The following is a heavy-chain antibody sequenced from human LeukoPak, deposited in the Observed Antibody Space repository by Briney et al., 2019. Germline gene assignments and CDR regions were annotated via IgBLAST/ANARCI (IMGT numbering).Heavy chain of an antibody. V-gene: IGHV3-7*01. Sequence: GGSLRLSCADAGFTFSSYWMTWVRQAPGKGLEWLANIKEDGSEKYYVDSVKGRFTISRDNAKNSLYLQMNSLRAEDTAVYYCARGRGRGYWGQGTLVTVSS. CDR2: IKEDGSEK. J-gene: IGHJ4*02. CDR3: ARGRGRGY. CDR1: GFTFSSYW. D-gene: IGHD3-16*01.